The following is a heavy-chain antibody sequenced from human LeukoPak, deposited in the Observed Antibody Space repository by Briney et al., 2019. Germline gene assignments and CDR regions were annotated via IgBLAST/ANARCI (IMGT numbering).Heavy chain of an antibody. J-gene: IGHJ3*01. V-gene: IGHV3-9*01. CDR2: VSWNGASI. CDR1: GFSFEDYA. CDR3: AKGEDSSVWDAFDV. Sequence: GGSLRLSCAASGFSFEDYAMHWVRQAPGKGLEWVSGVSWNGASIAYAGSVKGRFTISRDNAKNSLYLQMNSLRAEDTALYYCAKGEDSSVWDAFDVWGHGTMVTVFS. D-gene: IGHD2-15*01.